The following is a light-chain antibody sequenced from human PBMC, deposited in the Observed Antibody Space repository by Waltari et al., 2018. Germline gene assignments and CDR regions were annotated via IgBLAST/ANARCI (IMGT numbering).Light chain of an antibody. J-gene: IGKJ1*01. Sequence: EIVLTQSPATPSLSPGERASLSCRASQSVSSYLAWYQQKPGQAPSLLIYDASNRATGIPARFSGSGSGTDFTLTISSLEPEDFAVYYCQQRSTWPRTFGQGTKVEVK. CDR1: QSVSSY. CDR2: DAS. CDR3: QQRSTWPRT. V-gene: IGKV3-11*01.